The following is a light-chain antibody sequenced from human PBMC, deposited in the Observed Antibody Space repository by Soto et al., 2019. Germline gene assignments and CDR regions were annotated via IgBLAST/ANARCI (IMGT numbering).Light chain of an antibody. Sequence: EIVLTQSPGTLSLSPGERATLSSRASQSVSSSYLAWYQQKPGQAPRLLIYGASSRATGIPDRFSGSGSGTAFTLTISRLEPEDFAVYYCQHYGSLVLTFGGGTKVEIK. V-gene: IGKV3-20*01. CDR3: QHYGSLVLT. CDR1: QSVSSSY. J-gene: IGKJ4*01. CDR2: GAS.